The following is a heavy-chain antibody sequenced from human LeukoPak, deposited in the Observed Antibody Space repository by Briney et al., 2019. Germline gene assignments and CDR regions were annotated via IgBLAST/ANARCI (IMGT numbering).Heavy chain of an antibody. Sequence: SETLSLTCTVPGYSISSGFYWGWIRQPPGKGLEWIGSIYHTGSTYYNPSLKSRVTISVDTSKNQFSLKLSSVTAADTAVYYCARLSSGSWGQGTLVTVSS. CDR1: GYSISSGFY. CDR2: IYHTGST. V-gene: IGHV4-38-2*02. D-gene: IGHD1-26*01. J-gene: IGHJ4*02. CDR3: ARLSSGS.